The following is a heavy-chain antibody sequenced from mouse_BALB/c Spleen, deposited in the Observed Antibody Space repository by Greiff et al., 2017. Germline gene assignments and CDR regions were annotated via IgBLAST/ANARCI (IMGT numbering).Heavy chain of an antibody. CDR2: ISYSGST. D-gene: IGHD2-4*01. V-gene: IGHV3-2*02. CDR3: ARWDDYDWYFDV. J-gene: IGHJ1*01. CDR1: GYSITSDYA. Sequence: EVQGVESGPGLVKPSQSLSLTCTVTGYSITSDYAWNWIRQFPGNKLEWMGYISYSGSTSYNPSLKSRISITRDTSKNQFFLQLNSVTTEDTATYYCARWDDYDWYFDVWGAGTTVTVSS.